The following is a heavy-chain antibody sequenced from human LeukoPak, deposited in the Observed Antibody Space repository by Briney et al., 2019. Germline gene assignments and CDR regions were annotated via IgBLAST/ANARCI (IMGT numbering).Heavy chain of an antibody. CDR2: ISYDGSNK. CDR1: GFTFSSYA. J-gene: IGHJ6*04. V-gene: IGHV3-30*04. Sequence: GRSLRLSCAASGFTFSSYAMHWVRQAPGKGLEWVAVISYDGSNKYYADSVKGRFTISRDNSKNTLYLQMNSLRAEDTAVYYCARELYGSGSHTYYYGMDVWAKGPRSPSPQ. D-gene: IGHD3-10*01. CDR3: ARELYGSGSHTYYYGMDV.